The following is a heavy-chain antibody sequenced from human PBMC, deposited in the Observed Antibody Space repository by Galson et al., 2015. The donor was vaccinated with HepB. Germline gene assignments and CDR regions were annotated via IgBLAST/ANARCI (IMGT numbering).Heavy chain of an antibody. D-gene: IGHD5-24*01. CDR3: AKGPVQMATIPPFDY. CDR2: ISHHGSNR. V-gene: IGHV3-30*18. J-gene: IGHJ4*02. CDR1: GFTFSNYG. Sequence: SLRLSCAASGFTFSNYGMHWVRQAPGKGLEWVAVISHHGSNRYYVDSVQGRFTISRDNSKNTLYLQMDSLRPEDTAVYYCAKGPVQMATIPPFDYWGQGTLVTVSS.